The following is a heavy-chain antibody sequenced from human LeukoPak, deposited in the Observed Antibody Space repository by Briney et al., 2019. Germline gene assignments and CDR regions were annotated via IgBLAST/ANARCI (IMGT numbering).Heavy chain of an antibody. CDR2: IYTSGST. CDR3: ARDLYYDSTGYGYKGR. D-gene: IGHD3-22*01. Sequence: SETLSLTCTVSGGSISSYYWSWIRQPPGKGLEWIGYIYTSGSTNYNPSLKSRVTISVDTSKNQFSLKLSSVTAADTAVYYCARDLYYDSTGYGYKGRWGQGTLVTVSS. V-gene: IGHV4-4*09. J-gene: IGHJ4*02. CDR1: GGSISSYY.